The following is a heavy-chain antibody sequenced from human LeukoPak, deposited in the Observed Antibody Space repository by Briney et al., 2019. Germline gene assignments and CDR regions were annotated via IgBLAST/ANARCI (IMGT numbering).Heavy chain of an antibody. CDR2: INYSGST. J-gene: IGHJ4*02. Sequence: PSETLSLTCTVSGASISGYHWNWIRQPPGKGLEWIGDINYSGSTNYNPSLKTQVSISADTSKKQFSLRLSSVTAADTAVYYFATVVRRYALYSGRGALVTVSS. CDR1: GASISGYH. V-gene: IGHV4-59*08. D-gene: IGHD2-15*01. CDR3: ATVVRRYALY.